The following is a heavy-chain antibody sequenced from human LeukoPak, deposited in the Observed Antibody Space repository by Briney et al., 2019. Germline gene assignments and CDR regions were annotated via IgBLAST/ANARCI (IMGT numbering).Heavy chain of an antibody. Sequence: KPSETLSLTCAVYGGSFSGYHWTWIRQSPGKGLEWIGEINQSGNSNYNPSLKSRVTISVDTSKSQFSLKVKSVTAADTAVYYCARPKDGYTDGDHWAFDIWGQGTMVTISS. V-gene: IGHV4-34*01. D-gene: IGHD5-24*01. CDR1: GGSFSGYH. CDR2: INQSGNS. J-gene: IGHJ3*02. CDR3: ARPKDGYTDGDHWAFDI.